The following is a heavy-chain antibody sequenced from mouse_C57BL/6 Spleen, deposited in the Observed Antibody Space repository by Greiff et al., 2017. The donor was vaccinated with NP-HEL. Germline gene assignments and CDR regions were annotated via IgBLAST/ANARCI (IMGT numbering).Heavy chain of an antibody. J-gene: IGHJ4*01. CDR1: GFTFSDYG. Sequence: EVMLVESGGGLVKPGGSLKLSCAASGFTFSDYGMHWVRQAPEKGLEWVAYISSGSSTIYYADTVKGRFTISRDNAKNTQFLQMTSLRSEDTAMYYCERNPLLPAMDYWGQGTSVTVSS. V-gene: IGHV5-17*01. CDR2: ISSGSSTI. D-gene: IGHD2-1*01. CDR3: ERNPLLPAMDY.